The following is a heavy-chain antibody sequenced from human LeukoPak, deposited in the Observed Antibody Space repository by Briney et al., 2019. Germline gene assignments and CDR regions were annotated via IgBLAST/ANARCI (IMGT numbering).Heavy chain of an antibody. V-gene: IGHV4-4*07. CDR3: ARGESYGDYFGAFDI. J-gene: IGHJ3*02. CDR2: IYTSGST. D-gene: IGHD4-17*01. Sequence: SETLSLTCTVSGGSISSYYWSWIRQPAGKGLEWIGRIYTSGSTNYNPSLKSRVTMSVDTSKNQSSLKLSSVTAADTAVYYCARGESYGDYFGAFDIWGQGTMVTVSS. CDR1: GGSISSYY.